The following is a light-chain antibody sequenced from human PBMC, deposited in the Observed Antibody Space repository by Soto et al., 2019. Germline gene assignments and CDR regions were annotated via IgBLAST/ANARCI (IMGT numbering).Light chain of an antibody. Sequence: DIQMTQSPSTLSASVGDRVTITCRASQSISSWLAWYQQKPGKAPKLLIYAASSLESGVPSRFSGSGSGTEFTLTISSLQPDDFATYYCQHYNIYPWTFGQGTKVEIQ. CDR2: AAS. CDR3: QHYNIYPWT. CDR1: QSISSW. J-gene: IGKJ1*01. V-gene: IGKV1-5*01.